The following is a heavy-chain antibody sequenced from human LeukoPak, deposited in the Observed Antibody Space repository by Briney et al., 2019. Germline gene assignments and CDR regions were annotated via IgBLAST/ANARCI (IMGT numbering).Heavy chain of an antibody. Sequence: GGSLRLSCATSGFPFEPNAMSWVRQAPGKGLEWVATIGNTETFYADSVTGRFTISRDNSKNTVNLQMNRLRVEDTAIYYCAKDWIQFNRVFDCFDSWGQGTLVTVSS. J-gene: IGHJ4*02. D-gene: IGHD5-18*01. CDR3: AKDWIQFNRVFDCFDS. V-gene: IGHV3-23*01. CDR2: IGNTET. CDR1: GFPFEPNA.